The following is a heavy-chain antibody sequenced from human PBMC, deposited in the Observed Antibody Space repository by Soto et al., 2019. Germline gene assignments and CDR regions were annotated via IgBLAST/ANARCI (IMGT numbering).Heavy chain of an antibody. Sequence: GGSLRLSCAASGFTFSSYWMSWVRQAPGKGLKGVANIKQDGSEKYYLDSVKGRFTISRDNAKNSLYLQMNSLRAEDTAVYYCARYGGSGSYAVDIWGQGTMVTGSS. CDR2: IKQDGSEK. D-gene: IGHD1-26*01. CDR3: ARYGGSGSYAVDI. V-gene: IGHV3-7*01. CDR1: GFTFSSYW. J-gene: IGHJ3*02.